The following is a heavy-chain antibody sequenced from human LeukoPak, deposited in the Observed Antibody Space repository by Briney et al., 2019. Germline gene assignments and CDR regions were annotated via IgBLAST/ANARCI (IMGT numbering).Heavy chain of an antibody. D-gene: IGHD3-10*01. V-gene: IGHV1-69*06. Sequence: ASVKVSCKASGGPLSSYAINWVRQAPGQGLEWMGGIIPVYGTTNSAQRFLGRVTITADKSTSTVYMELNSLRSTDTALYFCARGGPHGSGSLLGFDFWGQGTLVTVSS. CDR2: IIPVYGTT. J-gene: IGHJ4*02. CDR1: GGPLSSYA. CDR3: ARGGPHGSGSLLGFDF.